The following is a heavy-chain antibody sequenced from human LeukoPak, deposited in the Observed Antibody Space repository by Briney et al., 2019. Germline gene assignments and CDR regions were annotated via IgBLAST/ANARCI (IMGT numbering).Heavy chain of an antibody. J-gene: IGHJ5*02. CDR1: GGSFSGYY. D-gene: IGHD1-26*01. Sequence: SETLSLTCAVYGGSFSGYYWSWIRQPPGKGLEWIGEINHSGSTNYNPSLKSRVTISVDTSKNQFSLKLSSVTAADTAVYYCARGIRVGATQSWFDPWGQGTLVTVSS. CDR2: INHSGST. CDR3: ARGIRVGATQSWFDP. V-gene: IGHV4-34*01.